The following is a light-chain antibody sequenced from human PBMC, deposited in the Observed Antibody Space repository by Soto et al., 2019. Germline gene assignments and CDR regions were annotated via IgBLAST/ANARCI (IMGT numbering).Light chain of an antibody. Sequence: DIQMTQSPPSLSASVGDSVTITCRASQSISSFLNWYQQKPGKAPRVLISAASTLQSGVPSRFSGSGAGTDFTLTISSLQPEDFATYYCQQSYIIPLTFGSGTQVDIK. J-gene: IGKJ4*01. CDR1: QSISSF. CDR2: AAS. CDR3: QQSYIIPLT. V-gene: IGKV1-39*01.